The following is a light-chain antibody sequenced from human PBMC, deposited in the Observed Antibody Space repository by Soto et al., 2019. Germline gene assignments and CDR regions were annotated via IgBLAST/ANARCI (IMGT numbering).Light chain of an antibody. Sequence: HSALTQPASVSGSPGQSITISCTGTSSDIGRYDYVSWYQHHPGKAPKLIIYGVSHRPSGLSDRFSGSKSGNTASLTISGLQTEDEADYYCSSYTSTSTLSFGGGTKVTVL. CDR3: SSYTSTSTLS. J-gene: IGLJ2*01. CDR1: SSDIGRYDY. CDR2: GVS. V-gene: IGLV2-14*01.